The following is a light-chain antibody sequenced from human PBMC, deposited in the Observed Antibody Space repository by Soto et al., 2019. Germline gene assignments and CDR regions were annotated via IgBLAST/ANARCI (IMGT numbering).Light chain of an antibody. CDR2: GAS. J-gene: IGKJ5*01. Sequence: EIVLTQSPGTLSLSPGERATFSCRSSQSVSSSYLAWYQQKPGQAPRLLIYGASSRATGIPDRFSGSGSGTDFTLTISRLEPEDFAVYYCQQYGSPSITFGQGTRLEIK. V-gene: IGKV3-20*01. CDR1: QSVSSSY. CDR3: QQYGSPSIT.